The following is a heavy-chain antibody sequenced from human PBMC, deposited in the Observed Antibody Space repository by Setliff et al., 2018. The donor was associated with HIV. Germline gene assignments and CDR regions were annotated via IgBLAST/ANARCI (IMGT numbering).Heavy chain of an antibody. CDR3: ARGVNFDY. CDR2: VYYSGST. CDR1: GGSIEFSSYY. J-gene: IGHJ4*02. D-gene: IGHD3-3*01. V-gene: IGHV4-39*07. Sequence: SETLSLTCSVSGGSIEFSSYYWGWIRQPPGKGLEWIGSVYYSGSTNYNPSLTSRVTISVDTSRNQFSLKLTSVTAADTAIYYCARGVNFDYWGQGTQVTVSS.